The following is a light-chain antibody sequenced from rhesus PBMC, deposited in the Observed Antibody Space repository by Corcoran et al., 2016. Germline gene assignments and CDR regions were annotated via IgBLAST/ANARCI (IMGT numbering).Light chain of an antibody. CDR1: QGITND. CDR3: QHYYSTPLT. Sequence: DIQMTQSPSSLSASVGDRVTITCRASQGITNDLAWYQRKPGETPKLLIYEASSLQSGIPSRFSGSGSGTDFTLTISSLQSEDFATYYCQHYYSTPLTFGGGTKVELK. CDR2: EAS. J-gene: IGKJ4*01. V-gene: IGKV1-25*01.